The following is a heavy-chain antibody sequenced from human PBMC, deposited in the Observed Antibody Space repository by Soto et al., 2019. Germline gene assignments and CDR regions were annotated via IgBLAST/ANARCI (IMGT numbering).Heavy chain of an antibody. Sequence: PSETLSLTCNVSGGSISSYYWSWIRQPPGKGLEWIGYIYYSGSTNYNPSLKSRVTISVDTSKNQFSLKLSSVTAADTAVYYCARENYYGSGSYTLNWFDPWGQGTLVTVSS. CDR1: GGSISSYY. V-gene: IGHV4-59*01. CDR3: ARENYYGSGSYTLNWFDP. J-gene: IGHJ5*02. CDR2: IYYSGST. D-gene: IGHD3-10*01.